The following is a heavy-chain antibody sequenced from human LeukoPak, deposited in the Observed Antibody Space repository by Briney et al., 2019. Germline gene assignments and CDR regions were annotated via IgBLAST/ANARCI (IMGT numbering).Heavy chain of an antibody. D-gene: IGHD1-1*01. CDR3: AKKILPNDDY. J-gene: IGHJ4*02. CDR2: IRGSGGTT. CDR1: GFTFSSYG. Sequence: GGSLRLSCAASGFTFSSYGMNWVRQAPGKGLEWVAAIRGSGGTTYYADSVKGRFTISRDNSMNTLHLQMNSLRPEDTAVYYCAKKILPNDDYWGQGTLVAVSS. V-gene: IGHV3-23*01.